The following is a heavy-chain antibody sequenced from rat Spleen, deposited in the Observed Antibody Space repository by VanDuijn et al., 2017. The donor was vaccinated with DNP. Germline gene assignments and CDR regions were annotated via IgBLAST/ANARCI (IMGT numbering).Heavy chain of an antibody. CDR2: INYSGNT. V-gene: IGHV3-1*01. D-gene: IGHD1-11*01. CDR3: ARGLNYGGYIYSWYFDF. J-gene: IGHJ1*01. CDR1: GYSITSNY. Sequence: EVQFQEPGPGLVKSSQSLSLTCSVTGYSITSNYWAWIRKFPGNKMEWMGYINYSGNTAYNPSLRSRISITRDTSKNQFFLQLNSVTTEDTATYYCARGLNYGGYIYSWYFDFWGPGTMVTVSS.